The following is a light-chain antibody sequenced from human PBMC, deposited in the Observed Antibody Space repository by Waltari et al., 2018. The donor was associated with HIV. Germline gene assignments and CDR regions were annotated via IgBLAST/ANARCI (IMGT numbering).Light chain of an antibody. CDR2: ETS. J-gene: IGKJ4*01. CDR3: QQRGTWPPVT. V-gene: IGKV3-11*01. CDR1: QSGSRH. Sequence: ELVLTQSPATLSVSPGERAILSCRASQSGSRHLAWYQQKSGQAPRLLIYETSTRAAGTPGRFTGSGSGTDFALTITGVEPADVAVYYCQQRGTWPPVTFGGGTKVEI.